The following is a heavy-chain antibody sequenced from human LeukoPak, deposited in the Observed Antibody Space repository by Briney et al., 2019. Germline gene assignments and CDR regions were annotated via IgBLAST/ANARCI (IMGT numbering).Heavy chain of an antibody. Sequence: GGSLRLSCAASGFTFSTYWMHWVRQAPGKGLVWVSGINSDGSRTNYADSVKGRFTISRDNAKNSLYLQMNSLRVEDTAVYYCARGGSSGWYVDVWGKGTTVTVSS. CDR3: ARGGSSGWYVDV. J-gene: IGHJ6*04. V-gene: IGHV3-74*01. D-gene: IGHD6-19*01. CDR1: GFTFSTYW. CDR2: INSDGSRT.